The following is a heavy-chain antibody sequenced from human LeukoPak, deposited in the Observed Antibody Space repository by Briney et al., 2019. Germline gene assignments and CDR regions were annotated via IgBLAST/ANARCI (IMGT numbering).Heavy chain of an antibody. Sequence: GASVKVSCKASGYTFTSYYMHWVRQAPGQGLEWMGIINPSGGSTSYAQKFQGRVTMTRDTSTNTVYMELSSLRSEDTAVYYCARGRSVGSSPYGPFDYWGQGTLVTVSS. CDR2: INPSGGST. CDR3: ARGRSVGSSPYGPFDY. J-gene: IGHJ4*02. CDR1: GYTFTSYY. D-gene: IGHD6-6*01. V-gene: IGHV1-46*01.